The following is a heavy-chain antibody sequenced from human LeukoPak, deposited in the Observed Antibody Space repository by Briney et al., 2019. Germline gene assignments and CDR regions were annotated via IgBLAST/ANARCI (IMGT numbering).Heavy chain of an antibody. J-gene: IGHJ5*02. CDR3: ARGVDCTTTSCYKRTGCFDP. V-gene: IGHV5-51*01. D-gene: IGHD2-2*02. CDR1: GYSFATYW. Sequence: KSGGSLKISCYGSGYSFATYWIAWVRQLPGKGLEWMGIIYPGDSDTRYSPSFQGQVTISADKSISTAYLQWSSLKASDTAMYYCARGVDCTTTSCYKRTGCFDPWGQGPLVTVSS. CDR2: IYPGDSDT.